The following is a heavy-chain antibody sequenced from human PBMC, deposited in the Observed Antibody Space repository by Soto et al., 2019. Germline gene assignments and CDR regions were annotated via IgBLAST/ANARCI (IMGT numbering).Heavy chain of an antibody. Sequence: SETLSLTCTVSGGSISSSSYYWGWLRQPPGQGLEWSGSIFYSENTYYNPSLKSRVTISEDTSSTQFSLNRSSVTAADTAVYYWAGQARYGNWFDPGGQGTLVPVSS. CDR1: GGSISSSSYY. CDR2: IFYSENT. J-gene: IGHJ5*02. D-gene: IGHD1-1*01. V-gene: IGHV4-39*01. CDR3: AGQARYGNWFDP.